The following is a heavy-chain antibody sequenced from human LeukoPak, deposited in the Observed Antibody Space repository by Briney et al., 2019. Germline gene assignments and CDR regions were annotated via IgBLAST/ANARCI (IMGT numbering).Heavy chain of an antibody. Sequence: GSLRLSCAASGFTFSSYAMSWVRQAPGKGLEWIGSIYYSGSTYYNPSLKSRVTISVDTSKNQFSLKLSSVTAADTAVYYCARHQRSGWSGYYGFDYWGQGTLVTVSS. V-gene: IGHV4-39*01. CDR2: IYYSGST. D-gene: IGHD3-3*01. J-gene: IGHJ4*02. CDR3: ARHQRSGWSGYYGFDY. CDR1: GFTFSSYA.